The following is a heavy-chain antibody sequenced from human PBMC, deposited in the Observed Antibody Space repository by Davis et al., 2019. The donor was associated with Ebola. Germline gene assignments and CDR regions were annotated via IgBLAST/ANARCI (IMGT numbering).Heavy chain of an antibody. Sequence: PGESLKISCAASGFTFSSYSMNWVRQAPGKGLEWVSSISSSSSYIYYADSVKGRFTISRDNAKNSLYLQMNSLRAEDTAVYYCARVRRGGYDYDYWGQGTLVTVSS. J-gene: IGHJ4*02. V-gene: IGHV3-21*01. CDR2: ISSSSSYI. CDR1: GFTFSSYS. CDR3: ARVRRGGYDYDY. D-gene: IGHD5-12*01.